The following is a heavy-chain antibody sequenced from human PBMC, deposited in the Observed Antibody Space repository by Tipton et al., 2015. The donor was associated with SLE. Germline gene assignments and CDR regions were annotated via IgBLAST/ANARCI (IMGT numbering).Heavy chain of an antibody. Sequence: TLSLTCTVSGGSISSHYWSWIRQPPGKGLEWIGYIYYSGSTNYNPSLKSRVTISVDTSKNQFPLKLSSVTAADTAVYYCARVGCGGDCYPPYYYYGMDVWGQGTTVTVSS. CDR1: GGSISSHY. CDR3: ARVGCGGDCYPPYYYYGMDV. CDR2: IYYSGST. J-gene: IGHJ6*02. V-gene: IGHV4-59*11. D-gene: IGHD2-21*01.